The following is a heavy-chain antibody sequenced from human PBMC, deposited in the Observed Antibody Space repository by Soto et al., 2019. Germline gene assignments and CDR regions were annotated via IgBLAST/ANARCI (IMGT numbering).Heavy chain of an antibody. J-gene: IGHJ4*02. D-gene: IGHD5-18*01. CDR1: GYTFTSYD. CDR3: ARAVDTAMYYFDY. CDR2: MNPNSGNT. V-gene: IGHV1-8*01. Sequence: ASVKVSCKASGYTFTSYDINWVRQATGQGLEWMGWMNPNSGNTGYAQKFQGRVTMTRNTSISTAYMELSSLRSGDTAVYYCARAVDTAMYYFDYWGQGTLVTVSS.